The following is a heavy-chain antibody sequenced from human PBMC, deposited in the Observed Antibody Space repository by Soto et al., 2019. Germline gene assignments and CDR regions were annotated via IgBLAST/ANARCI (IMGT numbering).Heavy chain of an antibody. V-gene: IGHV1-18*01. J-gene: IGHJ4*02. CDR2: ISAYNGNT. D-gene: IGHD1-26*01. CDR3: GRGEWVGAIGGGDY. Sequence: GASVKVSCKASGYTFTSYGISWVRQPPGQGLEWMGWISAYNGNTNYAQKLQGRVTMTTDTSTSTAYMELRSLRSDDTAVYYWGRGEWVGAIGGGDYWGQGTLVTVSS. CDR1: GYTFTSYG.